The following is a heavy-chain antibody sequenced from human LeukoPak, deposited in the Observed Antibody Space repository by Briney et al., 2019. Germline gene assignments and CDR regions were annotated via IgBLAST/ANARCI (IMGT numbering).Heavy chain of an antibody. CDR1: GFTFSGYW. J-gene: IGHJ4*02. V-gene: IGHV3-7*03. D-gene: IGHD3-22*01. CDR2: IKQDGSEK. Sequence: PGGSLRLSCAASGFTFSGYWMSWVRQGPGKGLEWVANIKQDGSEKYYVDSVKGRFTISRDNSKNTVYLQMSSLRVEDTAVYYCAKSLTYYHENSDSIWGQGTLVTVSS. CDR3: AKSLTYYHENSDSI.